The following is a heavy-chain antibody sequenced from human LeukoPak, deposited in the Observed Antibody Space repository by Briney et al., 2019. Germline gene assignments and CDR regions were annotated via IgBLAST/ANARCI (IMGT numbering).Heavy chain of an antibody. J-gene: IGHJ1*01. CDR2: IYYSGST. CDR3: ASFSSSLEYFHP. Sequence: PSETLSLTCTASGGSIRGYYWSWIRQPPGKGLEWIGYIYYSGSTNYNPSLKSRVAISIDTSKNQFSLQMGSVTAADTAVYYCASFSSSLEYFHPWAQGTLVTVSS. D-gene: IGHD2-2*01. V-gene: IGHV4-59*01. CDR1: GGSIRGYY.